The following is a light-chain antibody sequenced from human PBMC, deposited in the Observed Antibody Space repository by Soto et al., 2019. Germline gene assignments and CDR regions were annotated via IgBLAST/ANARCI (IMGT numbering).Light chain of an antibody. CDR2: NND. Sequence: QSVLTQPPSASGTPGQRVTISCYGSSSNIGSGTVNWYQQLPGTAPKLLIYNNDQWASGVPDRFSGSKSGTSASLAISGLQFEDEADYYCASWDVSLNGLYVFGTGPKLTVL. CDR1: SSNIGSGT. J-gene: IGLJ1*01. CDR3: ASWDVSLNGLYV. V-gene: IGLV1-44*01.